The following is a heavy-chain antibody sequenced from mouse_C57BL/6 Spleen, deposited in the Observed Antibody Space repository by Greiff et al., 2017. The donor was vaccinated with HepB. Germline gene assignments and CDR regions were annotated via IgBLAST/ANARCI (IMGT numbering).Heavy chain of an antibody. CDR1: GYTFTSYW. CDR3: ARSKKIVATYFDY. D-gene: IGHD1-1*01. V-gene: IGHV1S81*02. CDR2: TNPTNGRT. J-gene: IGHJ2*01. Sequence: VQLQQSGAELVKAGASVKMSCKASGYTFTSYWMHWVKQWLGQGLEWFAETNPTNGRTYYNEKFKSKATLTVDKSSSTAYMLLSGPTFEDSAVYYCARSKKIVATYFDYWGQGTTLTVSA.